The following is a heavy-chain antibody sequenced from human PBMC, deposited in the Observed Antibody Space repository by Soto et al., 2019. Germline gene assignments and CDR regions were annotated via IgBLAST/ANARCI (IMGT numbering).Heavy chain of an antibody. J-gene: IGHJ5*02. CDR3: AGDMVRGAPAGWFDP. Sequence: QVQLVQSGAEVKKPGASVKVSCKASGYTFTSYGISWVRQAPGQGLEWMGWISAYNGNTNYAQKLQGRVTMTTDTDRSTGYMERRSLRADDTAVYYCAGDMVRGAPAGWFDPWGQGTLVTVSS. V-gene: IGHV1-18*01. CDR2: ISAYNGNT. D-gene: IGHD3-10*01. CDR1: GYTFTSYG.